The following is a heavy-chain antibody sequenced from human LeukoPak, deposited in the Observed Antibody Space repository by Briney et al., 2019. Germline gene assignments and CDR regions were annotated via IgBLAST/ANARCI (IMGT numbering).Heavy chain of an antibody. CDR1: GFTFSSYG. CDR3: AKDRTHYGSGMDY. J-gene: IGHJ4*02. D-gene: IGHD3-10*01. CDR2: ISYDGSNK. Sequence: GRSLRLSCAASGFTFSSYGMHWVRQAPGKGLEWVAVISYDGSNKYYADSVKGRFTISRDNSKNTLYLQMNSLRAEDTAVYYCAKDRTHYGSGMDYWGQGTLVTVSS. V-gene: IGHV3-30*18.